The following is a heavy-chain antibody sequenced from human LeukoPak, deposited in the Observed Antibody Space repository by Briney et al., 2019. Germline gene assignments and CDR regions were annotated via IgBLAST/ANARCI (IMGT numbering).Heavy chain of an antibody. CDR2: IRGSGGVT. J-gene: IGHJ4*02. D-gene: IGHD3-10*01. CDR1: GFIFSSDA. CDR3: AKLPHSRGGSYSDY. V-gene: IGHV3-23*01. Sequence: GGSLRLSCAASGFIFSSDAVSWVRQAPGKGLQWVSDIRGSGGVTYYADSVKGRFTISRDNSKNTLYLQMNSLRAEGTAVYYCAKLPHSRGGSYSDYWGQGTLVTVSS.